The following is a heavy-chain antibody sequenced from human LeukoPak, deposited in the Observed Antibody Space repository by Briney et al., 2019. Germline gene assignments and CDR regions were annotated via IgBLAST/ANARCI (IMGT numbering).Heavy chain of an antibody. CDR1: GFTCSSYA. CDR3: ASVRYCSSTSCYWGAFDY. J-gene: IGHJ4*02. D-gene: IGHD2-2*01. V-gene: IGHV3-30-3*01. Sequence: GGSLRLSCAASGFTCSSYAMHWVRQSPGKGREWVAVISCGGSNKYYADSVKGRFTISRDHSKNPLYLQMNSMRADDAAVYYCASVRYCSSTSCYWGAFDYWGQGTLVTVSS. CDR2: ISCGGSNK.